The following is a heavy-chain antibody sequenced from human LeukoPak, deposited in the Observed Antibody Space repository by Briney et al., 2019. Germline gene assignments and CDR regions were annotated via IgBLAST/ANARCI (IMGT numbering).Heavy chain of an antibody. CDR2: ISAYNGNT. V-gene: IGHV1-18*01. J-gene: IGHJ5*02. CDR1: GYTFTSYG. Sequence: PGASVKVSCKASGYTFTSYGISRVRQAPGQGLEWMGWISAYNGNTNYAQNLQGRVTMTTDTSTTTAYMELRSLRSDDTAVYYCARDAVIAAAGTTGPNWFDPWGQGTLVTVSS. CDR3: ARDAVIAAAGTTGPNWFDP. D-gene: IGHD6-13*01.